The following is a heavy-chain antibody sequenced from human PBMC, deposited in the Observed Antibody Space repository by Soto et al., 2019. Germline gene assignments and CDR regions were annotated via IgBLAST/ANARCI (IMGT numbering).Heavy chain of an antibody. V-gene: IGHV3-15*07. CDR1: GFSFSSAW. D-gene: IGHD1-1*01. Sequence: EVQLLESGGGLVKPGGSLRLSCAASGFSFSSAWMNWVRQAPGKGLEWVGRIRTKPEGETTDYPAPVKGRFTISREDSKTTLYLQMTSLKFEDTDVYSCTTGSNDGYWGQGTLVTVSS. CDR3: TTGSNDGY. J-gene: IGHJ4*02. CDR2: IRTKPEGETT.